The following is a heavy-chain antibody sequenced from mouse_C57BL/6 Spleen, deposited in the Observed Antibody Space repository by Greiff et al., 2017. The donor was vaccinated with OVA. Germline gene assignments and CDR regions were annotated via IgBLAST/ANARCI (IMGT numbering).Heavy chain of an antibody. Sequence: VQLQQSGPGLVQPSQSLSITCTVSGFSLTSYGVHWVRQSPGKGLEWLGVIWSGGSTDYNAAFISRLSISKDNSKSQVFFKMNSLQADDTAIYYCARKNWDEGYFDVWGTGTTVTVSS. CDR1: GFSLTSYG. CDR3: ARKNWDEGYFDV. D-gene: IGHD4-1*01. V-gene: IGHV2-2*01. CDR2: IWSGGST. J-gene: IGHJ1*03.